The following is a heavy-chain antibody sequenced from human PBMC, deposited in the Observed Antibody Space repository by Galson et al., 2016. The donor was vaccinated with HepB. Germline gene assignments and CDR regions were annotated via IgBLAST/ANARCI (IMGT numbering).Heavy chain of an antibody. CDR2: IHHTGST. CDR3: AAYLWAAHRPYFDF. Sequence: SLTCGVDGLTFTGYFWSWMRQVPGKGLEWLGEIHHTGSTNYNPSVESRISITVDTSKRQFALTLTSVTAADTALYYCAAYLWAAHRPYFDFWSQGSLVAVSS. CDR1: GLTFTGYF. J-gene: IGHJ4*02. D-gene: IGHD3-16*01. V-gene: IGHV4-34*08.